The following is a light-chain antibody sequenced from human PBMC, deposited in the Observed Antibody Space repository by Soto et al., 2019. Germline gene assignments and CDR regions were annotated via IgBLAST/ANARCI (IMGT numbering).Light chain of an antibody. V-gene: IGLV2-14*01. Sequence: QSALTQPASVSGSPGQSITISCTGTNTDVGGYDRVSWYQHHPGKAPKMLIFEVFNRPSGISDRFSGSKSGDTASLTISGLQAEDEADYYCSSYTSSSTLFGTGTKLTVL. CDR1: NTDVGGYDR. J-gene: IGLJ1*01. CDR3: SSYTSSSTL. CDR2: EVF.